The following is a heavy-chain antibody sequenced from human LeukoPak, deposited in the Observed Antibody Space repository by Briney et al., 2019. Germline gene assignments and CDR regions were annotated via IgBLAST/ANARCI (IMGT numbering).Heavy chain of an antibody. J-gene: IGHJ6*03. V-gene: IGHV4-61*09. Sequence: SETLSLTCTVSGGSISNGSYTWNWIRPPAGKGLEWIGQIYTSGSTNYRSSLTSRVTISRDTSKNQFSLKLSSVTAADTAVYYCARGIRIPVTGRYFYYYMDVWGNGTTVTVSS. D-gene: IGHD6-19*01. CDR2: IYTSGST. CDR1: GGSISNGSYT. CDR3: ARGIRIPVTGRYFYYYMDV.